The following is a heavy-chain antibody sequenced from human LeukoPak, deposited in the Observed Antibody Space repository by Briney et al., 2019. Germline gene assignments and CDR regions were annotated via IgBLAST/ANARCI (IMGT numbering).Heavy chain of an antibody. D-gene: IGHD5-18*01. V-gene: IGHV3-49*03. Sequence: GGSLRLSCTASGFTFGDYTMSWFRQAPGKGLEWVGFIRSKTYGGKTEYAASVKGTFTISRDDYKIIAHLQMNSLKPEDTAVYYCTRGPDTGIYYWGQGTLVTVSS. J-gene: IGHJ4*02. CDR2: IRSKTYGGKT. CDR3: TRGPDTGIYY. CDR1: GFTFGDYT.